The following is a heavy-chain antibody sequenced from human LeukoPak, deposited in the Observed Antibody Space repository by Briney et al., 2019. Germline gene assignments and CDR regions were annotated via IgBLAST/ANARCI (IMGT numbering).Heavy chain of an antibody. V-gene: IGHV3-21*01. CDR2: ISSSSSYI. CDR1: GFTFSSYS. Sequence: PGGTLRLSCAASGFTFSSYSMNWVRQAPGKGLEWVSSISSSSSYIYYADSVKGRFTISRDNAKNSLYLQMNSLRAEDTAVYYCARDGSFCSSTSSYIWATPNLWAYYYYYMDVWGKGTTVTVSS. D-gene: IGHD2-2*02. CDR3: ARDGSFCSSTSSYIWATPNLWAYYYYYMDV. J-gene: IGHJ6*03.